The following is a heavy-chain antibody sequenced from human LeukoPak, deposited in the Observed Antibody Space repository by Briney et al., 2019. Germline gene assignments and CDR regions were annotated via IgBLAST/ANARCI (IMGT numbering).Heavy chain of an antibody. D-gene: IGHD4-17*01. V-gene: IGHV3-48*03. CDR2: ISSSGSTI. CDR1: GFTFSSYE. CDR3: ARVGEVTTFDY. Sequence: GSLRLSCAASGFTFSSYEMNWVRQAPGKGLEWVSYISSSGSTIYYADSVKGRFTISRDNAKNSLYLQMNSLRAEDTAVYYCARVGEVTTFDYWGQGTLVTVSS. J-gene: IGHJ4*02.